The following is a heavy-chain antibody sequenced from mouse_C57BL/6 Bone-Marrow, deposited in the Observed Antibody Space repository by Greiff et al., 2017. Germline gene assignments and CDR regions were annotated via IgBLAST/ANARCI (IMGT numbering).Heavy chain of an antibody. Sequence: QVHVKQPGAELVRPGSSVKLSCKASGYTFTSYWMPWVKQRPIQGLEWIGNIDPSDSETHYNQKFKDKATLTVDKSSSTACMQLSSLTSEDSAVYYCATYYDASWFAYWGQGTLVTVSA. V-gene: IGHV1-52*01. J-gene: IGHJ3*01. CDR2: IDPSDSET. CDR1: GYTFTSYW. CDR3: ATYYDASWFAY. D-gene: IGHD2-4*01.